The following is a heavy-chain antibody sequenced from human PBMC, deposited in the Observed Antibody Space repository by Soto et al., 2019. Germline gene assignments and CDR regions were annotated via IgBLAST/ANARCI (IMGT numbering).Heavy chain of an antibody. D-gene: IGHD6-19*01. Sequence: GSLRLSCAASGFTFSSYWMSWVRQAPGKGLEWVANYKPSLKSRVTISVDTSKNQFSLNLNSVTAADTAVYYCARGQRRGGSSGWSLWGQGTLVTVSS. J-gene: IGHJ4*02. CDR1: GFTFSSYW. V-gene: IGHV4-34*01. CDR3: ARGQRRGGSSGWSL.